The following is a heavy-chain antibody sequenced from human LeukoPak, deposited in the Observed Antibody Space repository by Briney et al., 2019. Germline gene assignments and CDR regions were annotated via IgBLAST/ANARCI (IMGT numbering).Heavy chain of an antibody. V-gene: IGHV6-1*01. D-gene: IGHD1-26*01. CDR1: GDSVSSSNAA. Sequence: SQTLSLTCAISGDSVSSSNAAWNRIRQSPSRGLEWLGRTYFRSKWFNDHAPSVKSRVTINPDTSKNQFSLQLNSVTPEDTAVYYCARATTTGTYDYWGQGTLVTVSS. CDR3: ARATTTGTYDY. J-gene: IGHJ4*02. CDR2: TYFRSKWFN.